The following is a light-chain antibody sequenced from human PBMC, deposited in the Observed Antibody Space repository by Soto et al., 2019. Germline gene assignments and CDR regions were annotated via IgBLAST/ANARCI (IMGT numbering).Light chain of an antibody. V-gene: IGKV3-15*01. CDR2: GAS. J-gene: IGKJ4*01. CDR3: QQYNKWPLT. Sequence: EIVLTQSPATLSVSQGEMATLSCRASESVSNNLAWYQQKPGQAPRLLIFGASARATGIPARFSGSGSGTEFTLTISSLQSEDFAVYYCQQYNKWPLTFGGGTKVEIK. CDR1: ESVSNN.